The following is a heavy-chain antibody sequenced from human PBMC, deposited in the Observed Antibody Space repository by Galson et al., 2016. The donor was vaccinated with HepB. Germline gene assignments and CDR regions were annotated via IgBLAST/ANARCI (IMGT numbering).Heavy chain of an antibody. CDR1: GDSVSSNTAA. J-gene: IGHJ4*02. Sequence: CAISGDSVSSNTAAWDWIRQSPSRGLEWLGRTYYRSRWYNDYAESVKGRITVTPDTSKNQFSLHLNSVTPEDTAVYYRARDEKRASYYFDSWGQGTLVTVSS. D-gene: IGHD6-25*01. V-gene: IGHV6-1*01. CDR3: ARDEKRASYYFDS. CDR2: TYYRSRWYN.